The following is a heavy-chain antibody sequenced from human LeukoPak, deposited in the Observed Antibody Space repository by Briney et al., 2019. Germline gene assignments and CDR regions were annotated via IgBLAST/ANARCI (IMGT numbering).Heavy chain of an antibody. CDR1: GGTFSSYA. V-gene: IGHV1-69*05. CDR3: ASPRSSSRVTPYWYFDL. CDR2: IIPIFGTA. D-gene: IGHD4-23*01. J-gene: IGHJ2*01. Sequence: GASVKVSCKASGGTFSSYAISWVRQAPGQGLEWMGGIIPIFGTANYAQKFQGRVTITTDESTSTAYMELSSLRSEDTAVYYCASPRSSSRVTPYWYFDLWGRGTLVTVSS.